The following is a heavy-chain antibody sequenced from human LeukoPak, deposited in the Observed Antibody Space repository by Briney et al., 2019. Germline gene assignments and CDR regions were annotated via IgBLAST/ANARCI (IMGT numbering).Heavy chain of an antibody. Sequence: PGGSLRLSCAASGFTFSSYGMHWVRQAPGKGLEWVAFIRYDGSNKYYADSVKGRFTISRDNSKNTLYLQMNSLRAEDTAVYYCAKRAGYGLAFFDYWGQGTLVTVSS. CDR1: GFTFSSYG. D-gene: IGHD3-10*01. J-gene: IGHJ4*02. CDR3: AKRAGYGLAFFDY. V-gene: IGHV3-30*02. CDR2: IRYDGSNK.